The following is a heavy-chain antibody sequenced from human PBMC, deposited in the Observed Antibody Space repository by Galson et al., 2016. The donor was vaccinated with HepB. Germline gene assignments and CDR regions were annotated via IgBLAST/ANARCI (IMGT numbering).Heavy chain of an antibody. V-gene: IGHV3-23*01. CDR1: GFTFSNAG. D-gene: IGHD2-15*01. CDR2: ISARGVTT. J-gene: IGHJ4*02. CDR3: ARASPLLGFDY. Sequence: SLRLSCAASGFTFSNAGVNWVRQAPGKGLEWVSGISARGVTTYYRDSVKGRFIISRDNSENMLYLQMNSLRAEDTAVYYCARASPLLGFDYWGQGTLVTVSS.